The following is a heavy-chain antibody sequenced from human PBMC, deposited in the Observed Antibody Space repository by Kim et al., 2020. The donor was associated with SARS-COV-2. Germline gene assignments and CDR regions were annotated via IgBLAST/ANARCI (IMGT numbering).Heavy chain of an antibody. D-gene: IGHD6-13*01. CDR3: ARGAAAGNDY. V-gene: IGHV1-3*01. Sequence: ASVKVSCKASGYTFTSYAMHWVRQAPGQRLEWMGWINAGKGDTKYSQNFQGRVTITRDTSASTAYLELSSLRSEDTAVYYCARGAAAGNDYWGQGTLVTVSS. CDR2: INAGKGDT. J-gene: IGHJ4*02. CDR1: GYTFTSYA.